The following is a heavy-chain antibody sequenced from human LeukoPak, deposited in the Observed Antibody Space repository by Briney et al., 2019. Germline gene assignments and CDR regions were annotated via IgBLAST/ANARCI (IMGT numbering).Heavy chain of an antibody. CDR1: GYTFTGYY. Sequence: ASVKVSCKASGYTFTGYYMHWVRQAPGQGLEWMGWLNPNSGGTNYAQKFQGRVTMTRDTSISTAYMELSRLRSDDTAVYYCARANIMITFGGVLPGGYWGQGTLVTVSS. CDR2: LNPNSGGT. J-gene: IGHJ4*02. V-gene: IGHV1-2*02. CDR3: ARANIMITFGGVLPGGY. D-gene: IGHD3-16*01.